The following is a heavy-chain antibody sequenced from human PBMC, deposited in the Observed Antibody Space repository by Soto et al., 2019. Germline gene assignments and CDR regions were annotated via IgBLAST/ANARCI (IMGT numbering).Heavy chain of an antibody. V-gene: IGHV3-9*01. CDR1: GFTFDDYA. D-gene: IGHD1-1*01. CDR2: ISWNSGSI. J-gene: IGHJ4*02. CDR3: AKSSVQLEPPDFDY. Sequence: PGGSLRLSCAASGFTFDDYAMHWVRQAPGKGLEWVSGISWNSGSIGYADSVKGRFTISRGNAKNSLYLQMNSLRAEGTALYYCAKSSVQLEPPDFDYWGQGTLVTVSS.